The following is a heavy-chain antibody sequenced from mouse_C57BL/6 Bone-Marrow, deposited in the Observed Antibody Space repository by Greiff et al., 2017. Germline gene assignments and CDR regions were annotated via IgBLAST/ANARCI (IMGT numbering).Heavy chain of an antibody. V-gene: IGHV14-1*01. D-gene: IGHD2-4*01. CDR1: GFNITDYY. CDR2: LDPEDGGT. Sequence: EVQLQQSGAELVRPGASVQLSCTASGFNITDYYMHWVKQRPEQGLEWIGRLDPEDGGTEYDQKFPGKATMTADTASSTAYMQLSSLTSEDTAVYYCTTDIYYYFSAWFAFWGKGTLVTVSA. CDR3: TTDIYYYFSAWFAF. J-gene: IGHJ3*01.